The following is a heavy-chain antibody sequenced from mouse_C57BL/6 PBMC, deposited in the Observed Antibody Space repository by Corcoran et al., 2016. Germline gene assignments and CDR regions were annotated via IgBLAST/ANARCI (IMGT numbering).Heavy chain of an antibody. Sequence: EVQLQQSGPELVKPGASVKISCKASGYTFTDYYMNWVKQSHGESLEWIGDINPNNGGTSYNQKFKGKATLTVDKSSSTAYMELRSLTSEDSAVYFCARRLPYSMDYWGQGTSVTVSS. V-gene: IGHV1-26*01. CDR3: ARRLPYSMDY. J-gene: IGHJ4*01. CDR1: GYTFTDYY. CDR2: INPNNGGT. D-gene: IGHD6-1*01.